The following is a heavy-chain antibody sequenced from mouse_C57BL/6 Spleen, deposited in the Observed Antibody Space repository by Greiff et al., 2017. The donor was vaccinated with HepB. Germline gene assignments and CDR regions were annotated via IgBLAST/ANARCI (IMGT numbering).Heavy chain of an antibody. CDR2: IGPGSGST. Sequence: QVQLKESGAELVKPGASVKISCKASGYTFTDYYINWVRQRPGQGLEWIGKIGPGSGSTYDNEKFKGKATLTADKSSSTAYMHLSSLTSEDAAVYFCARGGTTVVATYYFDYWGHGTTLTVSS. CDR3: ARGGTTVVATYYFDY. D-gene: IGHD1-1*01. CDR1: GYTFTDYY. V-gene: IGHV1-77*01. J-gene: IGHJ2*01.